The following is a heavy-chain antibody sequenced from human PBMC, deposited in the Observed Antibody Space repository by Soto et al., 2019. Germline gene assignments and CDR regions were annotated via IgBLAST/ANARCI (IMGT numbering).Heavy chain of an antibody. Sequence: ASVKVSCKASGGTFSSYAISWVRQAPGQGLEWMGGIIPIFGTANYAQKFQGRVTITADESTSTAYMELSSLRSEDTAVYYCARGLMPTEIAAAELWGQGTLVTVSS. D-gene: IGHD6-13*01. CDR2: IIPIFGTA. J-gene: IGHJ4*02. V-gene: IGHV1-69*13. CDR1: GGTFSSYA. CDR3: ARGLMPTEIAAAEL.